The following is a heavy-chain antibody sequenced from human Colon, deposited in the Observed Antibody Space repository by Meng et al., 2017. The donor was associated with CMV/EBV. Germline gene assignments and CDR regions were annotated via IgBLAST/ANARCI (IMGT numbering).Heavy chain of an antibody. CDR2: ISASGGNT. Sequence: FTFSSYAASWVRQATGKGLDWVSSISASGGNTYYSDSVKGRFTISRDNSKDTVYLQMNSLRAEDTAIYYCAKDIRFCTGGPCYGWFDPWGQGTLVTVSS. J-gene: IGHJ5*02. CDR1: FTFSSYA. CDR3: AKDIRFCTGGPCYGWFDP. D-gene: IGHD2-8*02. V-gene: IGHV3-23*01.